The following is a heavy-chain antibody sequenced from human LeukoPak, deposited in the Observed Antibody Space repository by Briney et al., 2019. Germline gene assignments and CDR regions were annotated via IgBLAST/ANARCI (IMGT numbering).Heavy chain of an antibody. J-gene: IGHJ4*02. CDR3: ARDVGRGRVTGFDY. Sequence: GGSLRLSCAASGFTFSSYAMHWVRQAPGKGLERVAVISYDGSNKYYADSVKGRFTISRDNSKNTLYLQMNSLRAEDTAVYYCARDVGRGRVTGFDYWGQGTLVTVSS. CDR1: GFTFSSYA. CDR2: ISYDGSNK. D-gene: IGHD2-15*01. V-gene: IGHV3-30*04.